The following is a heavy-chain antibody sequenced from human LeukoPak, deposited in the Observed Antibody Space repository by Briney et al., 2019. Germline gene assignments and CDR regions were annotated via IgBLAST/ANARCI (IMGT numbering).Heavy chain of an antibody. CDR3: AKDPYRVVVATGNYLDP. Sequence: PGGSLRLSCAASGFTLYNYGMHWVRQAPGKGLEWVAVISHDGSNIHYGDSVKGRFTISRDNSKNTLYLQMNSLRVEDTAVYYCAKDPYRVVVATGNYLDPWGQGTLVTVSA. CDR2: ISHDGSNI. J-gene: IGHJ5*02. V-gene: IGHV3-30*18. D-gene: IGHD2-21*01. CDR1: GFTLYNYG.